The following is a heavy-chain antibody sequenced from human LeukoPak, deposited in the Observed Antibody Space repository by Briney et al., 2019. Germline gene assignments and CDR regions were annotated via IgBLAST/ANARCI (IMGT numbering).Heavy chain of an antibody. CDR2: INAGTGQT. CDR1: GYTFSSYA. Sequence: GASVKVSCKASGYTFSSYAIHWVRQAPGQRLEWMGWINAGTGQTKYSPKFQRRVTITRDTSASTAYMELSSLRSEDTAVHSCARAGVVEMATIGFDYWGLGTLVTVSS. J-gene: IGHJ4*02. V-gene: IGHV1-3*01. D-gene: IGHD5-24*01. CDR3: ARAGVVEMATIGFDY.